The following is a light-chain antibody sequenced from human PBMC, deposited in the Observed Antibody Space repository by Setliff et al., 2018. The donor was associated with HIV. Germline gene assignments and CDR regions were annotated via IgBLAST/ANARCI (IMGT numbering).Light chain of an antibody. CDR1: RSDVGSYTL. J-gene: IGLJ1*01. V-gene: IGLV2-23*02. Sequence: QSALTQPASVSGSPGQSITISCTGTRSDVGSYTLVSWYQHFPGKVPKVIIYEVNKRPSGGSNRFSGSKSGNTASLTISGLQAEDEADYYCCSYAGSDYVFGTGTKVTVL. CDR2: EVN. CDR3: CSYAGSDYV.